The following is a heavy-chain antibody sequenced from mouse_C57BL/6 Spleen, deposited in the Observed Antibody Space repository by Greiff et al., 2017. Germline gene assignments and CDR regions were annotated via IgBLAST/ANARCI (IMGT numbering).Heavy chain of an antibody. CDR1: GYTFTSYW. J-gene: IGHJ3*01. Sequence: VALPHPVPSLAKPGASVKMSCKASGYTFTSYWITWVKQRPGQGLEWIGDIYPGSGSTNYNEKFKSKATLTVDTSSSTAYMQLSSLTSEDAAVYYCARRGYYPRAYWGQGTLVTVSA. CDR2: IYPGSGST. CDR3: ARRGYYPRAY. V-gene: IGHV1-55*01. D-gene: IGHD2-3*01.